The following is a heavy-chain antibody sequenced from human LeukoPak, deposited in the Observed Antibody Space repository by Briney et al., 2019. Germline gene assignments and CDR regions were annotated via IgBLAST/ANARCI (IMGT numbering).Heavy chain of an antibody. CDR3: ATSPTGYFDY. D-gene: IGHD3-9*01. CDR1: GFTFSTYA. V-gene: IGHV3-23*01. CDR2: IITSGDST. J-gene: IGHJ4*02. Sequence: GGSLRLSCVVSGFTFSTYAMSWVRQAPGKGLDWVSTIITSGDSTYYADSVKGRFTVSRDDSKNTLYLQMNSLRAEDTAVYYCATSPTGYFDYWGQGTLVTVSS.